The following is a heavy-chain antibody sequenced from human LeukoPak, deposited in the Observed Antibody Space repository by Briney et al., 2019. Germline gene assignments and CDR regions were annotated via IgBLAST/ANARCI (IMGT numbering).Heavy chain of an antibody. Sequence: GGSLRLSCAASGFAFSSYGMHWVRQAPGKGLEWVAYIHYDSSTEDYADSVKGRFTISRDNSKNTLFLQMNNLRVEDAALYYCARAQTYGDSRLLLDYWGQGTLVTVSS. CDR3: ARAQTYGDSRLLLDY. CDR2: IHYDSSTE. V-gene: IGHV3-30*02. D-gene: IGHD2-21*02. CDR1: GFAFSSYG. J-gene: IGHJ4*02.